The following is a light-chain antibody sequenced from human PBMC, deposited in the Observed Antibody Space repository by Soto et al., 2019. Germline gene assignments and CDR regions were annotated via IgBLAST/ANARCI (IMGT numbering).Light chain of an antibody. J-gene: IGKJ4*01. CDR2: GAS. Sequence: EIVLTQSPGTLSLSPGERATLSCRPSQSVSSSYLAWYQQKPGQAPRLLIYGASSRATGIPDRFSGSGSGTDFALPISRLEPEDFAVYYCQQYGSPPLTFGGGTKVEIK. CDR3: QQYGSPPLT. V-gene: IGKV3-20*01. CDR1: QSVSSSY.